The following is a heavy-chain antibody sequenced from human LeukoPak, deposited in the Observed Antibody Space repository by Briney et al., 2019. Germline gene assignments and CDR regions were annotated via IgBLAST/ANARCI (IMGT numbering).Heavy chain of an antibody. CDR1: GFTVSSNC. Sequence: PGGSLRLSCAASGFTVSSNCMSWVRQAPAKGLEGVSVIYSVGSKCYEGSVKGRFTISRDNSKKTLYLQMNSLRDEDTAVYYGARGVRGDDYGDYIWPRWYFDLWGRGTLVTVSS. CDR3: ARGVRGDDYGDYIWPRWYFDL. D-gene: IGHD4-17*01. CDR2: IYSVGSK. J-gene: IGHJ2*01. V-gene: IGHV3-66*02.